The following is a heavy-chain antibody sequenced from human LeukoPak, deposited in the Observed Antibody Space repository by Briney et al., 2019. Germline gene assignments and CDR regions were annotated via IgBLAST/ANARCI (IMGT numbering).Heavy chain of an antibody. CDR1: GYTFTSYY. CDR3: ASWVGGYYYYMDV. J-gene: IGHJ6*03. Sequence: ASVKVSCKASGYTFTSYYMHWVRQAPGQGLEWMGIINSSGGSTSYAQKFQGRVTMTRDTSTSTVYMELSSLRSEDTAVYYCASWVGGYYYYMDVWGKGTTVTVSS. CDR2: INSSGGST. V-gene: IGHV1-46*01. D-gene: IGHD2-15*01.